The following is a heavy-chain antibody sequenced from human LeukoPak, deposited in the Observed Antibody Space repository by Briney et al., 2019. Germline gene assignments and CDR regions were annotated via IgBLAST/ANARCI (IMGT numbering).Heavy chain of an antibody. Sequence: GGSLRLSCAASGFTFNDAWMSWVRQAPGKGLEWVGRIKSKSDGGTTDYAAAVKGRFTISRDESRNTLYLQMNSLKTEDTAVYYCSTSARGGYSHGYWGQGSLVTVSS. V-gene: IGHV3-15*01. CDR1: GFTFNDAW. D-gene: IGHD5-18*01. J-gene: IGHJ4*02. CDR2: IKSKSDGGTT. CDR3: STSARGGYSHGY.